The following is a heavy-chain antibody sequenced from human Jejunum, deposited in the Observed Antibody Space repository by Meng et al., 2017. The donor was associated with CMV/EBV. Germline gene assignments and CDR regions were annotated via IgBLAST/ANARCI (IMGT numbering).Heavy chain of an antibody. CDR2: IKTERSEK. J-gene: IGHJ4*02. V-gene: IGHV3-7*01. CDR1: FSSYW. CDR3: ARFAQGYCSNTSCSSRGY. Sequence: FSSYWMNWVRQAAGKGVEGVANIKTERSEKYYVEYVKGRFTISRDNAKTSLYLQMNRLRAEDTAVYYCARFAQGYCSNTSCSSRGYWGQGTLVTVSS. D-gene: IGHD2-2*01.